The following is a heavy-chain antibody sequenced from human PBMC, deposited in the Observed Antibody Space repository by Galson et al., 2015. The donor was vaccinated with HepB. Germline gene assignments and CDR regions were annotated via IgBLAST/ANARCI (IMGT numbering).Heavy chain of an antibody. J-gene: IGHJ4*02. CDR1: GESLSTYY. D-gene: IGHD2-2*02. CDR2: IWHTVTT. V-gene: IGHV4-34*01. Sequence: SETLSLTCAVYGESLSTYYWSWVRQSPAKGLEWIGDIWHTVTTNYNPSLQSRLTMSLDRSKKQFSLNLTSVSAADTAVYYCAKGRRAGSSSSWYNYWGQGILVTVSS. CDR3: AKGRRAGSSSSWYNY.